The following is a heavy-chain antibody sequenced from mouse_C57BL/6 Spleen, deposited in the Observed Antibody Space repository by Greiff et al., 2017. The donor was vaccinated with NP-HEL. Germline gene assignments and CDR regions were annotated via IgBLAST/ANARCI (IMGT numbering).Heavy chain of an antibody. CDR1: GFTFTDYY. CDR2: IRNKANGYTT. J-gene: IGHJ4*01. CDR3: ARFPLYEEAMDY. V-gene: IGHV7-3*01. Sequence: EVHLVESGGGLVQPGGSLSLSCAASGFTFTDYYMSWVRQPPGKALEWLGFIRNKANGYTTEYSASVKGRFTISRDNSQSILYLQMNALRAEDSATYYCARFPLYEEAMDYWGQGTSVTVSS. D-gene: IGHD1-1*01.